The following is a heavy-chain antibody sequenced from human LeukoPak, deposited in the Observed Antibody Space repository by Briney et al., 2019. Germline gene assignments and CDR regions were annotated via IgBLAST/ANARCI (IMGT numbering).Heavy chain of an antibody. CDR2: IYSGGST. CDR3: AREERNAFDI. Sequence: GGSLRLSCAASGFTVSSNYMSWVRQAPGKGLEWVSVIYSGGSTYYADSVKGRFTLSRDNSKDTLYLQMNSLRAEDTAVYYCAREERNAFDIWGQGTMVTVSS. J-gene: IGHJ3*02. CDR1: GFTVSSNY. V-gene: IGHV3-53*01. D-gene: IGHD1-26*01.